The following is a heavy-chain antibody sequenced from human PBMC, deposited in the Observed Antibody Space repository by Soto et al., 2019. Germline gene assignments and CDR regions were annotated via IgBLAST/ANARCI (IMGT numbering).Heavy chain of an antibody. CDR1: GFTFSNAW. D-gene: IGHD3-10*01. V-gene: IGHV3-15*07. J-gene: IGHJ5*02. Sequence: GGSLRLSCAASGFTFSNAWMNWVRQAPGKGLEWVGRIKSKTDGGTTDYAAPVKGRFTISRDDSKNTLYLQMNSLKTEDTAVYYCTTDLSQQSSALAPLWFGELLTYNWFDPWGQGTLVTVSS. CDR2: IKSKTDGGTT. CDR3: TTDLSQQSSALAPLWFGELLTYNWFDP.